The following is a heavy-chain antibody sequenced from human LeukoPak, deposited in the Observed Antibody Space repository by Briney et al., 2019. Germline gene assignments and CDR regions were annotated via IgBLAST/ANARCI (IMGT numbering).Heavy chain of an antibody. J-gene: IGHJ5*02. V-gene: IGHV3-48*01. CDR3: ARAEWELRGWFDP. D-gene: IGHD1-26*01. Sequence: PGGSLRLSCAASGFTFSSYSMNWVRQAPGKGLEWVSYISSSSSTIYYADSVKGRFTISRDNAKNSLYLQMNSLRAEDTAVYYCARAEWELRGWFDPWGQGTLVTVSS. CDR2: ISSSSSTI. CDR1: GFTFSSYS.